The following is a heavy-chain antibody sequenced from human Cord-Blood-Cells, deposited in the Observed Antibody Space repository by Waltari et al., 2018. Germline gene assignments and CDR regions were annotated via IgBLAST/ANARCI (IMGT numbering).Heavy chain of an antibody. Sequence: QVQLQQRGAGLLQPSETLSFTCTGYGGSFSGHYWCWIRQPPGKGLEWIGEINHSGSTNYNPSLKSRVTISVDTSKNQFSLKLSSVTAADTAVYYCARVYYDYVYGMDVWGQGTTVTVSS. D-gene: IGHD3-16*01. J-gene: IGHJ6*02. CDR3: ARVYYDYVYGMDV. V-gene: IGHV4-34*01. CDR2: INHSGST. CDR1: GGSFSGHY.